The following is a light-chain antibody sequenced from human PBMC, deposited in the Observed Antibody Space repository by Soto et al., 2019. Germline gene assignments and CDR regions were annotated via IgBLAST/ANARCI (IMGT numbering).Light chain of an antibody. CDR1: QSVSSY. CDR2: DAS. CDR3: QQRSNWRGLT. V-gene: IGKV3-11*01. Sequence: EIVLTQSPATLSLSPGERATLSCRASQSVSSYLALYQQKPGQAPRLLIYDASNRATGIPARFSGSGSGTAFTLTISSLEPEDFAVYYCQQRSNWRGLTFGGGTKVEIK. J-gene: IGKJ4*01.